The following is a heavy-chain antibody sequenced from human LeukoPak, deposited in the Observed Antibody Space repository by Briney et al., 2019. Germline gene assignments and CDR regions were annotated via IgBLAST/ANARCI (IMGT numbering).Heavy chain of an antibody. Sequence: SETLSLTCAVYGGSFSGYYWSWIRQPPGKGLEWIGEINHRGSTNYNPSLKRRVTISVDTSKNQFSLKLSSVTAADTAVYYCARLVPYYYGSGSYYSFDYWGQGTLVTVSS. V-gene: IGHV4-34*01. J-gene: IGHJ4*02. CDR2: INHRGST. D-gene: IGHD3-10*01. CDR3: ARLVPYYYGSGSYYSFDY. CDR1: GGSFSGYY.